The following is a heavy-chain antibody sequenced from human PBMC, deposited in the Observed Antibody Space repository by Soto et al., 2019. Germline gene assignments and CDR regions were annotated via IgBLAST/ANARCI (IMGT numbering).Heavy chain of an antibody. CDR2: INAGNGNT. CDR3: ASGPGGPDRPGDY. J-gene: IGHJ4*02. D-gene: IGHD1-26*01. Sequence: QVQLVQSGAEVKKPGASVKVSCKASGYTFTSYAMHWVRQAPGQRLEWMGWINAGNGNTKYSQKFQGRVTITRDTSASTDYMELRSLRSEDTAVYYCASGPGGPDRPGDYWGQGTLVTVSS. CDR1: GYTFTSYA. V-gene: IGHV1-3*01.